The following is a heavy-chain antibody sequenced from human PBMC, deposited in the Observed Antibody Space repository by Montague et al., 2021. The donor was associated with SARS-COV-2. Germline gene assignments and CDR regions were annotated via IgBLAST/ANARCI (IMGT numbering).Heavy chain of an antibody. CDR3: AREPGVLDTYYYGMDV. Sequence: SETLSLTCVLYGGSFSGDNWSWIRQPPGKGLEWIGQINHSGSTNYNPSLKSRVTMSVDTSKDQFSLNLRSVTAADTAMYYCAREPGVLDTYYYGMDVWGQGTTVTVSS. CDR1: GGSFSGDN. D-gene: IGHD3/OR15-3a*01. V-gene: IGHV4-34*01. J-gene: IGHJ6*02. CDR2: INHSGST.